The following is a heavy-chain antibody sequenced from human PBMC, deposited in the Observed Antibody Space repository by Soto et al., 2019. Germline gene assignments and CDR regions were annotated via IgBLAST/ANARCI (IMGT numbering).Heavy chain of an antibody. Sequence: PGESLKISCKGSGNSFTNSWIAWVRQMPGKGLEWMAIIYPGDSDTRYSPSFQGQVTISADKSITTAYLQWSSLKVSDTATYYCARSDKDALDVWGQGTTVTVSS. J-gene: IGHJ6*02. V-gene: IGHV5-51*01. CDR2: IYPGDSDT. CDR1: GNSFTNSW. CDR3: ARSDKDALDV.